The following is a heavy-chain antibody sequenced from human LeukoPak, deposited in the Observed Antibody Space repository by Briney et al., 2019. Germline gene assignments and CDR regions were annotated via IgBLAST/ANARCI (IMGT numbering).Heavy chain of an antibody. V-gene: IGHV3-49*04. CDR3: TRDHHNNNYDSRRPDY. Sequence: GGSLRLSCTASGVTFGDYAMSWVRQAPGKGLEWVGFIRSKAYGGTAEYAASVKGRFTISRDDSKSIAYLQMDSLKTEDTAVYYCTRDHHNNNYDSRRPDYWGQGTLVTVSS. D-gene: IGHD3-22*01. CDR1: GVTFGDYA. CDR2: IRSKAYGGTA. J-gene: IGHJ4*02.